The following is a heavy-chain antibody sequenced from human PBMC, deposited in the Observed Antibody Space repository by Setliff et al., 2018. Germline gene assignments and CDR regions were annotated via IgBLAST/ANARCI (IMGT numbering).Heavy chain of an antibody. V-gene: IGHV3-7*01. J-gene: IGHJ4*02. D-gene: IGHD3-16*01. CDR2: INQDGSQK. CDR3: ARSINGYQQRYDF. CDR1: GFTFSSYW. Sequence: GGSLRLSCAASGFTFSSYWMAWVRQAPGKGLEWVANINQDGSQKYYVDSVKGRFTISRDNAKNSLFLQMNNLRAEDTALYYCARSINGYQQRYDFWGQGALVTVSS.